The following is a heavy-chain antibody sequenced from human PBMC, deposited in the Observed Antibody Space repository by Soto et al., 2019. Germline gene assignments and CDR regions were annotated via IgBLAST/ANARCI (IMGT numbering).Heavy chain of an antibody. J-gene: IGHJ5*02. CDR1: GGSISSYY. D-gene: IGHD4-17*01. CDR2: IYYSGST. V-gene: IGHV4-59*08. CDR3: ASWEGTGHGDSNWFDP. Sequence: SETLSLTCTVSGGSISSYYWSWIRQPPGKGLEWIGYIYYSGSTNYNPSLKSRVTISVDTSKNQFSLKLSSVTAADTAVYYCASWEGTGHGDSNWFDPWGQATLVTVSS.